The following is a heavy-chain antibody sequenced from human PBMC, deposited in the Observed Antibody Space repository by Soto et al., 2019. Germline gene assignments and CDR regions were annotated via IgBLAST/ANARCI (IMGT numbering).Heavy chain of an antibody. Sequence: GGSLRLSCAASGFTFSSYAMSWVRQAPGKGLEWVSAISGSGGSTYYADSVKGRFTISRDNSKNTLYLQMNSLRAEDTAVYYCAKDVDWEQLASDAFDIWGQGTMVTVSS. V-gene: IGHV3-23*01. CDR2: ISGSGGST. D-gene: IGHD1-26*01. CDR1: GFTFSSYA. J-gene: IGHJ3*02. CDR3: AKDVDWEQLASDAFDI.